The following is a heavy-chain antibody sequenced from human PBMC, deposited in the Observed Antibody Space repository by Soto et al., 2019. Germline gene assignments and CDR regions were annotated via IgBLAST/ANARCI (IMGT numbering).Heavy chain of an antibody. V-gene: IGHV3-23*01. CDR1: GFTYSSYA. CDR2: ISGSGGST. J-gene: IGHJ6*02. CDR3: ARLDTAMVTLPYYYYGMDV. D-gene: IGHD5-18*01. Sequence: PGASLRLSCAASGFTYSSYALSWVRQAPGKGLEWVSAISGSGGSTYYADSVKGRFTISRDNSKNTLYLQMNSLRAEDTAVYYCARLDTAMVTLPYYYYGMDVWGQGTTVTVSS.